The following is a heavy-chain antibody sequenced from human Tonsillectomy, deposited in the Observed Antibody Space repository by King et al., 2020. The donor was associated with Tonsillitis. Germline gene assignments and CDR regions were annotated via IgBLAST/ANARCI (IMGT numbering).Heavy chain of an antibody. D-gene: IGHD2-21*01. Sequence: QLVQSGAEVKKPGASVKVSCKASGYTFTAYYMHWMRQAPGQGLEWMGWINANSVGTNSAEKVQGRVIMTRDTSISQAYLELSGLRADDTAVYYCARFRPLWRVDENWGQGTLVTVPS. CDR2: INANSVGT. CDR1: GYTFTAYY. CDR3: ARFRPLWRVDEN. V-gene: IGHV1-2*02. J-gene: IGHJ4*02.